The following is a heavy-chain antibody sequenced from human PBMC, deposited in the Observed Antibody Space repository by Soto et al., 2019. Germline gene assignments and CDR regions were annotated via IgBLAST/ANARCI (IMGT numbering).Heavy chain of an antibody. J-gene: IGHJ4*02. D-gene: IGHD6-13*01. CDR3: ARTNLQQLLPPFDY. Sequence: GGSLRLSCAASGFTFSSYAMHWVRQAPGKGLEWVAVISYDGSNKYYADSVKGRFTISRDNSKNTLYLQMNSLRAEDTAVYYCARTNLQQLLPPFDYWGQGTLVTVSS. V-gene: IGHV3-30-3*01. CDR2: ISYDGSNK. CDR1: GFTFSSYA.